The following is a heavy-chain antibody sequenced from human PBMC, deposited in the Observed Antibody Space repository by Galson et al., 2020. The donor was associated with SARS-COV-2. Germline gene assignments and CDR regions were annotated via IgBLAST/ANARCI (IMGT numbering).Heavy chain of an antibody. J-gene: IGHJ4*02. CDR1: GYSISSGYY. V-gene: IGHV4-38-2*02. Sequence: SETLSLTCTVSGYSISSGYYWGWIRQPPGKGLEWIGSIYHSGSTYYNPSLKSRVTISVDTSKNQFSLKLSSVTAADTAVYYCAREGIWSGYSIDYWGQGTLVTVSS. D-gene: IGHD3-3*01. CDR2: IYHSGST. CDR3: AREGIWSGYSIDY.